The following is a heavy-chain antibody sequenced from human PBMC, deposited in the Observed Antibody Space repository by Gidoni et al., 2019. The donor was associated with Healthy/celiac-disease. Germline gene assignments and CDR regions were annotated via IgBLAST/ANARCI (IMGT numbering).Heavy chain of an antibody. D-gene: IGHD2-2*01. CDR2: IYYSGST. CDR1: GGSISSSRYY. Sequence: QLQLQESGPGLVKPSETLSLTCTVSGGSISSSRYYWGWIRQPPGKGLEWIGSIYYSGSTYYNPSLKSRVTISVDTSKNQFSLKLSSVTAADTAVYYCAGVVVPAAGFDYWGQGTLVTVSS. CDR3: AGVVVPAAGFDY. V-gene: IGHV4-39*07. J-gene: IGHJ4*02.